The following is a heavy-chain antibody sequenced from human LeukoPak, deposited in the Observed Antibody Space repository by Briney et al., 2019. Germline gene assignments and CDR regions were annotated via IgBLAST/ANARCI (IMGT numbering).Heavy chain of an antibody. Sequence: PGGSLRLSCAASGFTFSSYGMHWVRQAPGKGLEWVAFIRYDGSNKYYADSVKGRFTISRDNSKNTLYLQMNSLRAEDTAVYYCAKVLRENTVTHAFDYWGQGTLVTVSS. V-gene: IGHV3-30*02. CDR2: IRYDGSNK. CDR1: GFTFSSYG. CDR3: AKVLRENTVTHAFDY. J-gene: IGHJ4*02. D-gene: IGHD4-17*01.